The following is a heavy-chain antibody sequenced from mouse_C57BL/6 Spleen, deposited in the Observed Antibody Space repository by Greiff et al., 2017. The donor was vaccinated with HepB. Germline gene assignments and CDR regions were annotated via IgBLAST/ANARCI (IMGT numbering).Heavy chain of an antibody. CDR3: ARGGYYGKMDYAMDY. V-gene: IGHV5-16*01. CDR1: GFTFSDYY. J-gene: IGHJ4*01. CDR2: INYDGSST. D-gene: IGHD2-1*01. Sequence: EVKLVESEGGLVQPGSSMKLSCTASGFTFSDYYMAWVRQVPEKGLEWVANINYDGSSTYYLDSLKSRFIISRDNAKNILYLQMSSLKSEDTATYYCARGGYYGKMDYAMDYWGQGTSVTVSS.